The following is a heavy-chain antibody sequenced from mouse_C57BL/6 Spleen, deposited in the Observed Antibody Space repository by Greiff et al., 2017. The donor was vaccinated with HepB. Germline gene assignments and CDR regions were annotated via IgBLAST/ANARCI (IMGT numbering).Heavy chain of an antibody. D-gene: IGHD3-3*01. J-gene: IGHJ1*03. V-gene: IGHV7-3*01. CDR3: ARYRAWTKYFDV. CDR1: GFTFTDYY. CDR2: IRNKANGYTT. Sequence: DVMLVESGGGLVQPGGSLSLSCAASGFTFTDYYMSWVRQPQGKALEWLGFIRNKANGYTTEYSASVKGRFTISRDNSQSILYLQMNALRAEDSATYYCARYRAWTKYFDVWGTGTTVTVSS.